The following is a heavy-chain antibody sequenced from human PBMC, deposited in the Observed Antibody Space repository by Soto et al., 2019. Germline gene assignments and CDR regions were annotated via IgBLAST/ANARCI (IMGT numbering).Heavy chain of an antibody. J-gene: IGHJ6*02. Sequence: GGSLRLSCAASGFTVSSNYMSWVRQAPGKGLEWVSVIYSGGSTYYADSVKGRFTISRDNSKNTLYLQMNSLRAEDTAVYYCARDRGYSYGEYYYYGMDVWGQGTTVTVSS. D-gene: IGHD5-18*01. CDR3: ARDRGYSYGEYYYYGMDV. V-gene: IGHV3-53*01. CDR1: GFTVSSNY. CDR2: IYSGGST.